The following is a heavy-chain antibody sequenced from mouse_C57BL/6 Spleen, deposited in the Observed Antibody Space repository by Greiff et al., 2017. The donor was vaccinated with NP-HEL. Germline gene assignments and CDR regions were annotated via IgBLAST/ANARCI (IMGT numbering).Heavy chain of an antibody. V-gene: IGHV1-55*01. CDR2: IYPGSGST. Sequence: VQLQQPGAELVKPGASVKMSCKASGYTFTSYWITWVKQRPGQGLEWIGDIYPGSGSTNYNEKFKSKATLTVDTSSSTAYMQLSSLTSEDSAVYYGARFSYYGSSPYYYAMDYWGQGTSVTVSS. CDR1: GYTFTSYW. D-gene: IGHD1-1*01. J-gene: IGHJ4*01. CDR3: ARFSYYGSSPYYYAMDY.